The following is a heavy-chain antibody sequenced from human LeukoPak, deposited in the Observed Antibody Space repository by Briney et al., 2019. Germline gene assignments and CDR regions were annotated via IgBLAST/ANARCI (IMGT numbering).Heavy chain of an antibody. CDR1: GFTFSSYG. CDR2: INHNGNVN. Sequence: GRSLRLSCAASGFTFSSYGMHWVRQAPGKGLEWVASINHNGNVNYYVDSVKGRFTISRDNAKNSLYLQMSNLRAEDTAVYFCARGGGLDVWGQGATVTVSS. V-gene: IGHV3-7*03. CDR3: ARGGGLDV. D-gene: IGHD3-16*01. J-gene: IGHJ6*02.